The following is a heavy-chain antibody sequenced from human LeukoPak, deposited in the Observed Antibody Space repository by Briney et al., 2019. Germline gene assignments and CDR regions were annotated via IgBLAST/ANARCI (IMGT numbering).Heavy chain of an antibody. V-gene: IGHV3-48*03. D-gene: IGHD3-10*02. CDR1: GFTFSSYE. CDR3: AELGITMIGGV. Sequence: PGGSPRLSCAASGFTFSSYEMNWVRQAPGKGLEWVSYISSSGSTIYNADSVKGRFTISRDNAKNSLYLQMNSLRAEDTAVYYCAELGITMIGGVWGKGTTVTISS. CDR2: ISSSGSTI. J-gene: IGHJ6*04.